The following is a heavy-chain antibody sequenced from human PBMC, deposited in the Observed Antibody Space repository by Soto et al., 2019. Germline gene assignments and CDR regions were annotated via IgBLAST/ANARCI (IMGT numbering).Heavy chain of an antibody. CDR1: GYTFTGYC. J-gene: IGHJ5*02. D-gene: IGHD6-13*01. Sequence: ASVKVSCKASGYTFTGYCMHWVRQAPGQGVEWMGWINPNSGGTNYAQKFQGRVTMTRDTSISTAYMELSRLRSDDTAVYYCARTQTYPYSSSWYGDWFDPWGQGTLVTVS. V-gene: IGHV1-2*02. CDR3: ARTQTYPYSSSWYGDWFDP. CDR2: INPNSGGT.